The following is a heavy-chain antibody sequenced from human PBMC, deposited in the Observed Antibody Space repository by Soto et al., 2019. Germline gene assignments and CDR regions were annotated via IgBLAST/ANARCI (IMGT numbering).Heavy chain of an antibody. J-gene: IGHJ4*02. D-gene: IGHD2-15*01. CDR1: GESLSGYF. V-gene: IGHV4-34*02. CDR2: INPTGGT. CDR3: ARGGPQYCSGDSCYHYFDY. Sequence: QVQLQQWGAGLLKPSETLSLTCGVYGESLSGYFWAWIRQAPGKGLEWIGEINPTGGTKYNPSLKSRVTISEDTSRNLFSLKMQSVTAADTAVYYCARGGPQYCSGDSCYHYFDYWGQGTLANVSP.